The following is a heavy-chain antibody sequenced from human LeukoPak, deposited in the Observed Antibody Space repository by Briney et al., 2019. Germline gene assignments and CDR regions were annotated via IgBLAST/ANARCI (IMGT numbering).Heavy chain of an antibody. Sequence: SETLSLTCAVSGASISGSGYYLGWIRQPPGKGLEWIGNIYYTGDTYYNASLQSRVTISIDTSKNQFSLRLNSVTAADTAMYYCAKSGGYGLIDYWGQGTLVTVSS. CDR2: IYYTGDT. CDR1: GASISGSGYY. D-gene: IGHD1-26*01. CDR3: AKSGGYGLIDY. V-gene: IGHV4-39*01. J-gene: IGHJ4*02.